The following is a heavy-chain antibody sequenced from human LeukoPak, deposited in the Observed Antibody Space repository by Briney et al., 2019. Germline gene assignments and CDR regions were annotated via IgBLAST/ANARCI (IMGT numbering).Heavy chain of an antibody. J-gene: IGHJ3*02. CDR3: ARIPYDSSGYYFVRLDAFDI. D-gene: IGHD3-22*01. CDR1: GGSISSSSYY. Sequence: SETLSLTCTVSGGSISSSSYYWGWIRQPPGKGLEWFGSIYCSGSTYYNPSLKSRVTISVDTSKNQFSLKLSSVTAADTAVYYCARIPYDSSGYYFVRLDAFDIWGQGTMVTVSS. V-gene: IGHV4-39*01. CDR2: IYCSGST.